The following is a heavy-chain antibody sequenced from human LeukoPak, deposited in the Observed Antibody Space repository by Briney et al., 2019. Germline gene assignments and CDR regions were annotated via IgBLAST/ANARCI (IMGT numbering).Heavy chain of an antibody. CDR1: GGTISGFN. V-gene: IGHV4-59*01. J-gene: IGHJ4*02. CDR2: IYYSGSA. Sequence: NPSETLSLTCTVSGGTISGFNWGWIRQPPGKGLEWIGFIYYSGSANYNPSLNSRVTMSVDTSKNQFSLKLSSVTAADTAFYYCARDRDSSGWFDYWGQGTLVTVSS. CDR3: ARDRDSSGWFDY. D-gene: IGHD6-19*01.